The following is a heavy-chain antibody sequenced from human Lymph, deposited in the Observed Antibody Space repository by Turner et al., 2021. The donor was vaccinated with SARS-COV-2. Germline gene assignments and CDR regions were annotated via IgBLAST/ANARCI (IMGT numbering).Heavy chain of an antibody. CDR3: ARGRLDSFGGGYYSWFDP. J-gene: IGHJ5*02. CDR1: GRTFSSYA. V-gene: IGHV1-69*04. D-gene: IGHD1-26*01. CDR2: IIPVVGIA. Sequence: QVQLVQSGAEVKKPGSSVKVSCKASGRTFSSYAINWVRQAPGQGLEWMGRIIPVVGIANYAKKFQGRVTSTADKSTSTAYIELRSLRSEDTAVYYCARGRLDSFGGGYYSWFDPWGQGTLVTVSS.